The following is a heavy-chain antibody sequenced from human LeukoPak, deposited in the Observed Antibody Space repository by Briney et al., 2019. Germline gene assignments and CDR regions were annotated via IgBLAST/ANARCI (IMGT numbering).Heavy chain of an antibody. CDR2: ISWNSETI. CDR1: GFSFDDYT. CDR3: AKLAVVNGY. D-gene: IGHD3-22*01. Sequence: GGSLRLSCAASGFSFDDYTMHWVRQSPGKGLEWVSGISWNSETIGYADSVKGRFTISRDNAKTSLYLQMNSLRAEDTAVYYCAKLAVVNGYWGQGTLVTVSS. V-gene: IGHV3-9*01. J-gene: IGHJ4*02.